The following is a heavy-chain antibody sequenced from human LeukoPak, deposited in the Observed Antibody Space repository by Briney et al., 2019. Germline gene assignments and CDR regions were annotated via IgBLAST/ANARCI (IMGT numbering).Heavy chain of an antibody. Sequence: SETLSLTCTVSGGSISSYYWSWIRQPPGKGLEWIGYIYYSGSTNYNPSLKSRVTISVDTSKNQFSLKLSSVTAADTAVYYCARGRAHSILHDYGDYVGWFDPWGQGTLVTVSS. V-gene: IGHV4-59*01. D-gene: IGHD4-17*01. CDR2: IYYSGST. CDR3: ARGRAHSILHDYGDYVGWFDP. J-gene: IGHJ5*02. CDR1: GGSISSYY.